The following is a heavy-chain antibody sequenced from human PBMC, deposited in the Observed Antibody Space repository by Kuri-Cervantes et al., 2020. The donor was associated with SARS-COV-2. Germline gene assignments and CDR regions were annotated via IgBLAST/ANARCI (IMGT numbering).Heavy chain of an antibody. CDR3: ARSFIVGAYYYYYGMDV. J-gene: IGHJ6*01. CDR1: GFTFSSYE. V-gene: IGHV3-48*03. D-gene: IGHD1-26*01. Sequence: LSLTCAASGFTFSSYEMNWVRQAPGKELEWVSYISSSGSTIYYADSVKGRFTISRDNAKNSLYLQMNSLRAEDTAVYYCARSFIVGAYYYYYGMDVWGQGKMVTVSS. CDR2: ISSSGSTI.